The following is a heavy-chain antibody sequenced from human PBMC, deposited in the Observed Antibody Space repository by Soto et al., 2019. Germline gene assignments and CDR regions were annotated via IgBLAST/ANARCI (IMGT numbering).Heavy chain of an antibody. CDR2: IYTSGST. V-gene: IGHV4-4*07. CDR3: ARGRITKRPFYGMDV. J-gene: IGHJ6*02. Sequence: SETLSLTCTVSGGSISSYYWSWIRQPAGKGLEWIGRIYTSGSTNYNPSLKSRVTMSVDTSKNQFSLKLSSVTAADTAVYYCARGRITKRPFYGMDVWGQGTTVTVSS. CDR1: GGSISSYY.